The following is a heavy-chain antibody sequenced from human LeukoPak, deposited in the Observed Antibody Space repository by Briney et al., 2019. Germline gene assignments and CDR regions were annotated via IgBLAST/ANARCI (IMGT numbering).Heavy chain of an antibody. CDR3: ARGTTDGYSYGRFDY. D-gene: IGHD5-18*01. CDR2: IYYSGTT. V-gene: IGHV4-31*03. Sequence: PSQTLSLTCTVSGGSISSGGFYWSWIRQHPGKGLEWLGYIYYSGTTYYNPSLKSRVTFSVDTSKNQFSLKLSPVTAADTALYYCARGTTDGYSYGRFDYWGQGTLVTVSS. CDR1: GGSISSGGFY. J-gene: IGHJ4*02.